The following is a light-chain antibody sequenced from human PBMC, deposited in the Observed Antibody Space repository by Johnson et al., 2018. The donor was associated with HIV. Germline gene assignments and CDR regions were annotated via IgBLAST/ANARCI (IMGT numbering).Light chain of an antibody. J-gene: IGLJ1*01. CDR2: ENN. CDR3: GTWDSSLSVYV. Sequence: QSVLTQPPSVSAAPGQKVTISCSGSSSNIGNNYVSWYQQLPGTAPKLLIYENNKRPSGIPDRFSGSKSGTSATLGITGPQTGDEADYYCGTWDSSLSVYVVGTGTKVTVL. V-gene: IGLV1-51*02. CDR1: SSNIGNNY.